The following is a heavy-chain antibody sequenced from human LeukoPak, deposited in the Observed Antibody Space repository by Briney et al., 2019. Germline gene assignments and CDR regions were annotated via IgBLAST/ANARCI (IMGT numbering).Heavy chain of an antibody. CDR1: GGSISSYY. CDR3: ARGKRYFDWLQIYYFDY. Sequence: SGTLSLTCTVSGGSISSYYWSWIRQPPGKGLEWIGYIYYSGSTNYNPSLKSRVTISVDTSKNQFSLKLSSVTAADTAVYYCARGKRYFDWLQIYYFDYWGQGTLVTVSS. V-gene: IGHV4-59*01. J-gene: IGHJ4*02. CDR2: IYYSGST. D-gene: IGHD3-9*01.